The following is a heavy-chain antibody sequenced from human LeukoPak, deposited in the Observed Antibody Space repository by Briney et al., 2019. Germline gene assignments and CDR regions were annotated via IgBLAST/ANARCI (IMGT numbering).Heavy chain of an antibody. Sequence: SETLSLTCTVSSGSISSSSYYWGWIRQPPGKGLEWIGSIYYSGSTYYNPSLKSRVTISVDTSKNQFSLRLSSVTAADTAVYYCARRGMVRAQMEWYFDYWGQGTLVTVSS. V-gene: IGHV4-39*01. CDR3: ARRGMVRAQMEWYFDY. D-gene: IGHD3-10*01. CDR2: IYYSGST. CDR1: SGSISSSSYY. J-gene: IGHJ4*02.